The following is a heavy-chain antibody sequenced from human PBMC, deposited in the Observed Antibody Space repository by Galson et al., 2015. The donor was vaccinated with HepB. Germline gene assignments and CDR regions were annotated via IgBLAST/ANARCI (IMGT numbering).Heavy chain of an antibody. J-gene: IGHJ5*02. CDR1: GFTFSSYS. CDR3: AREDSSSSESVEYWFDP. Sequence: SLRLSCAASGFTFSSYSMNWVRQAPGKGLEWVSSISISSSYIYYADSVKGRFTISRDNAKNSLYLQMNSLRAEDTAVYYCAREDSSSSESVEYWFDPWGQGTLVTVSS. D-gene: IGHD6-6*01. CDR2: ISISSSYI. V-gene: IGHV3-21*01.